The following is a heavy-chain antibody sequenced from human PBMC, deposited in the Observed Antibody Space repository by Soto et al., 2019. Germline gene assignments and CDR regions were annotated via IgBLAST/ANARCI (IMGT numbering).Heavy chain of an antibody. V-gene: IGHV3-9*01. CDR2: ISWNSGSI. CDR1: GFTFDDYA. CDR3: AKGPRYNWNYIDY. Sequence: PGGSLRLSCAASGFTFDDYAMHWVRQAPGKGLEWVSGISWNSGSIGYADPVKGRFTISRDNAKNSLYLQMNSLRAEDTALYYCAKGPRYNWNYIDYWGQGTLVTVSS. J-gene: IGHJ4*02. D-gene: IGHD1-20*01.